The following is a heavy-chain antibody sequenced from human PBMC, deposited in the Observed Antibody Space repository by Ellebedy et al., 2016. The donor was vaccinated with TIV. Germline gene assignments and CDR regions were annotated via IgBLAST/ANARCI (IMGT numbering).Heavy chain of an antibody. D-gene: IGHD1-1*01. CDR1: GDSVSSNSAS. Sequence: SQTLSLTXXISGDSVSSNSASWNWIRQSPSRGLQWLGRTYYRSKWYDEYAASVKGRIIINPDTSKNQISLQLNSVTPEDTAVYYCARATTARFDYWGQGTLVTVSS. J-gene: IGHJ4*02. CDR3: ARATTARFDY. CDR2: TYYRSKWYD. V-gene: IGHV6-1*01.